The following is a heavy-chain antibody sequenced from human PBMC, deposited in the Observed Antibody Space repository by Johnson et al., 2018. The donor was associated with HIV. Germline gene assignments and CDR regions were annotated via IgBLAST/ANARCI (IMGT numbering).Heavy chain of an antibody. CDR1: GFTLSSYV. D-gene: IGHD2-2*01. Sequence: QVQLVESGGGLVQPGGSLRLSCAVSGFTLSSYVMHWVRQAPGKGLEWVAVMSYDGSDKYYADSVKGRFTISRDNSKNTLYLQMNSLRAEDTAVYFCARGYCTSSSHCDAFDIWGQGTRVTVSS. CDR3: ARGYCTSSSHCDAFDI. J-gene: IGHJ3*02. V-gene: IGHV3-30*04. CDR2: MSYDGSDK.